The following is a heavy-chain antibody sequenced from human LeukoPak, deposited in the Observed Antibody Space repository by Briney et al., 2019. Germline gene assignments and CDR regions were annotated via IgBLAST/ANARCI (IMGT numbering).Heavy chain of an antibody. D-gene: IGHD6-13*01. V-gene: IGHV3-53*01. CDR1: GFTVSSNY. CDR3: ATLGGIAAAALRGYYGMDV. CDR2: IYSGGST. Sequence: GGSLRLSCAASGFTVSSNYMSWVRQAPGKGLEWVSVIYSGGSTYYADSVKGRFTISRDNFKNTLYLQMNSLRAEDTAVYYCATLGGIAAAALRGYYGMDVWGQGTTVTVSS. J-gene: IGHJ6*02.